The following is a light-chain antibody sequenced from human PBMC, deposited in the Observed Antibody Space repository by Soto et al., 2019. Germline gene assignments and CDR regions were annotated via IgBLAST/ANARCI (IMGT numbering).Light chain of an antibody. CDR3: QQYNNWPPSIT. J-gene: IGKJ5*01. CDR2: GAS. CDR1: QGVSSN. Sequence: EIVLTQSPATLSVSPGERATLSCRASQGVSSNLAWYQQKPGQAPRLLIFGASTRATGIPARFSGSGSGTEFTLTISSLQSEDFAVYYCQQYNNWPPSITFGQGTRLEI. V-gene: IGKV3-15*01.